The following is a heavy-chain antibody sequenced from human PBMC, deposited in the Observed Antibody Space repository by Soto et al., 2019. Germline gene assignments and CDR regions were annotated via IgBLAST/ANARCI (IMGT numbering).Heavy chain of an antibody. CDR3: ARDAPLGTKGGSFDI. CDR1: GFTFRIYS. D-gene: IGHD1-26*01. Sequence: GGSLSLFCEASGFTFRIYSMHWVRQSPGKGLEWVAVMWYDGTNKYYGESVKGRFTISRDNSENTLYLHMNNLRVEDTAGYYCARDAPLGTKGGSFDIWGHGTLVPVSS. CDR2: MWYDGTNK. J-gene: IGHJ3*02. V-gene: IGHV3-33*01.